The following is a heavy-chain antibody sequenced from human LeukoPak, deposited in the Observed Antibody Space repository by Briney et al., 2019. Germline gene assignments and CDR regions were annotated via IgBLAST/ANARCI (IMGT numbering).Heavy chain of an antibody. V-gene: IGHV3-33*01. Sequence: QAGGSLRLSCAASGFSFSNHGIHWVRQAPGKGLEWVSLIWYDGSNKYYADSVKGRFTISRDDSKNTVYLQMNSLRAEDTSVYYCARGATVWDCWGQGTLVTVSS. CDR2: IWYDGSNK. J-gene: IGHJ4*02. CDR3: ARGATVWDC. D-gene: IGHD4-17*01. CDR1: GFSFSNHG.